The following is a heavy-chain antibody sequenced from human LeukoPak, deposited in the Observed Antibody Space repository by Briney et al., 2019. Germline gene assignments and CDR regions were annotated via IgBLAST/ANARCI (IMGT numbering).Heavy chain of an antibody. CDR2: IYYSGST. Sequence: SETLSLTCTVSGGSISSYYWSWIRQPPGKGLEWIGYIYYSGSTNYNPSLKSRVTMSVDTSKNQFSLKLSSVTAADTAVYYCARDQAGEDYFDYWGQGTLVTVSS. CDR3: ARDQAGEDYFDY. CDR1: GGSISSYY. J-gene: IGHJ4*02. D-gene: IGHD1-26*01. V-gene: IGHV4-59*12.